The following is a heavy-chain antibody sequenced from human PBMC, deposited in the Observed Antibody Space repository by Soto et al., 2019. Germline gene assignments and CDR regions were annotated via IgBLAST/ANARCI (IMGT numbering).Heavy chain of an antibody. J-gene: IGHJ5*02. CDR1: GFTFSSYA. CDR3: AKDDSYGSASSPNR. Sequence: GGSLRLSCAASGFTFSSYAMSWVRQAPGKGLEWVSAISGSGGSTYYADSVKGRFTISRDNSKNTLYLQMNSLRAEDTAVYYCAKDDSYGSASSPNRWGQGTLVTVSS. CDR2: ISGSGGST. D-gene: IGHD3-10*01. V-gene: IGHV3-23*01.